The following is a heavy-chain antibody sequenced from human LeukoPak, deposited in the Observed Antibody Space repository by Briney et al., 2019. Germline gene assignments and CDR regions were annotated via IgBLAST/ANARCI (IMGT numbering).Heavy chain of an antibody. CDR2: INTNTGNP. Sequence: ASVKVSCKASGYTFTGYYMHWVRQAPGQGLEWMGWINTNTGNPTYAQGFTGRFVFSLDTSVSTAYLQISSLKAEDTAVYYCARDIPTYSRYNWFDPWGQGTLVTVSS. D-gene: IGHD2-15*01. J-gene: IGHJ5*02. V-gene: IGHV7-4-1*02. CDR1: GYTFTGYY. CDR3: ARDIPTYSRYNWFDP.